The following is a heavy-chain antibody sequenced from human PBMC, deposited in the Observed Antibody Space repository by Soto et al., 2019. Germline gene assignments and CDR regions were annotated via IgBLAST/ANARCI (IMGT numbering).Heavy chain of an antibody. CDR1: GFTFSGYG. J-gene: IGHJ4*02. V-gene: IGHV3-33*01. CDR2: IRYDGRNT. Sequence: QVQLVESGGGVVQPGRSLRLSCAASGFTFSGYGMHWVRQAPGKGLEWVAVIRYDGRNTYYADSVKGRFTISRDNPKNPLYLQINSLRAEDTAVYYCARDGVGSTTYFGYFDYWGQGTLVTVSS. D-gene: IGHD1-26*01. CDR3: ARDGVGSTTYFGYFDY.